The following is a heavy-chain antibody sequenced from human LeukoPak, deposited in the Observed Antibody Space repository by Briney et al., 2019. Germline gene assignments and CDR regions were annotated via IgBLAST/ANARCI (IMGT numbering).Heavy chain of an antibody. CDR1: GYTFGIYG. V-gene: IGHV1-2*02. CDR3: ARDSATIRSSGYYHEPADY. Sequence: ASVKVSCKASGYTFGIYGISWVRQAPGQGLEWMGWINPNSGGTNYAQKFQGRVTMTRDTSISTAYMELSRLRSDDTAVYYCARDSATIRSSGYYHEPADYWGQGTLVTVSS. CDR2: INPNSGGT. J-gene: IGHJ4*02. D-gene: IGHD3-22*01.